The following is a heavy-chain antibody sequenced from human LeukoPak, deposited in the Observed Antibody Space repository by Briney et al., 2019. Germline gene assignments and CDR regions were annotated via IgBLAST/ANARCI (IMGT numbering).Heavy chain of an antibody. Sequence: KPGGSLRLSCAASGFTFSSYSMNWVRQAPGKGLEWVSSISSSSSYIYYADSVKGRFTISRDNAKNSLYLQMNSLRAEDTAVYYCARDSYDFWSGYYTDFGYFDYWGQGTLATVSS. CDR2: ISSSSSYI. D-gene: IGHD3-3*01. CDR1: GFTFSSYS. J-gene: IGHJ4*02. V-gene: IGHV3-21*01. CDR3: ARDSYDFWSGYYTDFGYFDY.